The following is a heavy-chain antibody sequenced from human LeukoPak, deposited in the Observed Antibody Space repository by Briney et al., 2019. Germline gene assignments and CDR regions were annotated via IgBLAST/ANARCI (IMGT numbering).Heavy chain of an antibody. CDR3: ARVVRYSSSSTLDY. V-gene: IGHV4-59*01. J-gene: IGHJ4*02. Sequence: PSETLSLTCIVSGDSISSYYWSWIRQPPGKELEWIGYIYYSGSTNYNPSLKSRVTISVDTSKNQFSLKLSSVTAADTAVYYCARVVRYSSSSTLDYWGQGTLVTVSS. D-gene: IGHD6-6*01. CDR1: GDSISSYY. CDR2: IYYSGST.